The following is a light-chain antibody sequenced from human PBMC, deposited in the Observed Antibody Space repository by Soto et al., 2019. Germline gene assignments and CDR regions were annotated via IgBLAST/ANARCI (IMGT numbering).Light chain of an antibody. J-gene: IGLJ2*01. Sequence: QSVLTQPPSASGSPGQSVTISCTGASTDANDYNYVSWYQQYPGKAPKLIIYEVIRRPSGVPDRFSGSKTGNTASLTVSGLQAEDEANYYCSSYVRDNNVVFGGGTKLTVL. V-gene: IGLV2-8*01. CDR1: STDANDYNY. CDR3: SSYVRDNNVV. CDR2: EVI.